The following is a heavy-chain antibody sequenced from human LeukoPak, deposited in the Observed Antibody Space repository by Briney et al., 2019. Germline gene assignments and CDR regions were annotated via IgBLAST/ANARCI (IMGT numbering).Heavy chain of an antibody. V-gene: IGHV4-61*02. J-gene: IGHJ4*02. CDR1: GGSLSSGGYY. CDR2: IYSTGST. Sequence: SETLSLTCTVSGGSLSSGGYYWSWIRQPAGKGLEYIGRIYSTGSTNYNPSLRSRVTISVDTSKNHFSLKLSSVTAADTAVYYCARSSSSRSSFSYWGQGTLVTVSS. D-gene: IGHD2/OR15-2a*01. CDR3: ARSSSSRSSFSY.